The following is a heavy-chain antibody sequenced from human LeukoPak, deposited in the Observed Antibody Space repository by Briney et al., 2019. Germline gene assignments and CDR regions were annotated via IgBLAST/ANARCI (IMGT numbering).Heavy chain of an antibody. V-gene: IGHV7-4-1*02. CDR2: INTNTGNP. Sequence: ASAKVSCKASGYTFTSYAMNWVRQAPGQGLEWMGWINTNTGNPTYAQGFTGRFVFSLDTSVSTAYLQISSLKAEDTAVYYCARDYVAVAPTDDAFDIWGQGTMVTVSS. J-gene: IGHJ3*02. CDR3: ARDYVAVAPTDDAFDI. CDR1: GYTFTSYA. D-gene: IGHD6-19*01.